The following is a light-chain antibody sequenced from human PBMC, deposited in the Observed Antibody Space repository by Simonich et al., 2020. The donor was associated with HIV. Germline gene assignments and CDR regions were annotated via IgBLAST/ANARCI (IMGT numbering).Light chain of an antibody. V-gene: IGKV4-1*01. Sequence: DIVMTQSPDSLAVSLGERATINCKSSQSVLHSPNNKNYLVGYQTKPGQPPKRLIYWASTRESGVPARFSGSGSGTDFTLTISSLQAEDVAVYYCQQYYSTPRTFGQGTKVEIK. CDR3: QQYYSTPRT. J-gene: IGKJ1*01. CDR2: WAS. CDR1: QSVLHSPNNKNY.